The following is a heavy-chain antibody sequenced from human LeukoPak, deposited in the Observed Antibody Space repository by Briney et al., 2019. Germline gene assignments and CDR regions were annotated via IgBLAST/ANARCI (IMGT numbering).Heavy chain of an antibody. V-gene: IGHV3-53*01. J-gene: IGHJ4*02. D-gene: IGHD5-24*01. CDR1: GFTVSGNY. CDR3: ARGSNLFQFDY. Sequence: PGGSLRLSCAASGFTVSGNYMSWVRQAPGKGLEWVSVIYSGGGTYYADSVKGRFTISRDNSKNTLYLQMNSLRAEDTAVYYCARGSNLFQFDYWDQGTLVTVSS. CDR2: IYSGGGT.